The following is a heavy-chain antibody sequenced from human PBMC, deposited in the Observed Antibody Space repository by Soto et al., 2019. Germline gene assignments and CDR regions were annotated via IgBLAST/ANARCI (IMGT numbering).Heavy chain of an antibody. J-gene: IGHJ4*02. Sequence: ASVKVSCKASGYTFTGYAIHWVRQAPGQGLEWMGWISAYNGNTKYAQKLQGRVTMTTDTSTSTAYMELRSLRSDDTAVYYCARDAAVGLFDYWGQGTLVTVSS. CDR3: ARDAAVGLFDY. V-gene: IGHV1-18*01. CDR2: ISAYNGNT. CDR1: GYTFTGYA. D-gene: IGHD1-26*01.